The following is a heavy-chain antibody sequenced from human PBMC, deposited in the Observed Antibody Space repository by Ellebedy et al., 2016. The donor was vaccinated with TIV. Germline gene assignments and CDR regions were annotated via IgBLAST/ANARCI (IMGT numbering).Heavy chain of an antibody. J-gene: IGHJ4*02. CDR1: GFTFNNFA. CDR3: VRAPRGQYYFDY. Sequence: GGSLRLXXAASGFTFNNFAMSWVRQAPGQGLEWVSAINDFGDRTYYADSVKGRFTISRDNSKNTLYLEMNSLRAEDTAVYYCVRAPRGQYYFDYWGQGTLVTVST. D-gene: IGHD5-12*01. V-gene: IGHV3-23*01. CDR2: INDFGDRT.